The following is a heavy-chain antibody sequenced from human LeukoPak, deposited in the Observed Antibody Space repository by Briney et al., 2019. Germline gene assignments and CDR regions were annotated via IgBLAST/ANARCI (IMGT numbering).Heavy chain of an antibody. J-gene: IGHJ2*01. CDR2: IYYSGST. D-gene: IGHD3-22*01. Sequence: SETLSLTCTVSGGSISSSSYYWGWIRQPPGKGLEWIGSIYYSGSTYYNPSLKSRVTISVDTSKNQFSLKLSTATAADTAVYYCARLPYYYDSSGYSYWYFDLWGRGTLVAVSS. V-gene: IGHV4-39*01. CDR3: ARLPYYYDSSGYSYWYFDL. CDR1: GGSISSSSYY.